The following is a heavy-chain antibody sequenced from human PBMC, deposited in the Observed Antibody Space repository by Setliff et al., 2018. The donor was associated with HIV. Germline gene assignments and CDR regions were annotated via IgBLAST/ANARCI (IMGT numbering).Heavy chain of an antibody. J-gene: IGHJ3*02. CDR3: ARILLYDSSAYFVNAFDI. D-gene: IGHD3-22*01. V-gene: IGHV4-61*09. CDR1: GYSISRGYY. CDR2: IYTSGST. Sequence: SETLSLTCSVSGYSISRGYYWSWIRQPAGKGLEWIGHIYTSGSTNYNPSLKSRVTISVDTSKNQFHLKLSSVTAADTAVYYCARILLYDSSAYFVNAFDIWGQGTVVTVSS.